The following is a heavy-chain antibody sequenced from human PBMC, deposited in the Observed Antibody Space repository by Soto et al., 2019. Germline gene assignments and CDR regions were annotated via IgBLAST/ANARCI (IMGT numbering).Heavy chain of an antibody. CDR3: ARVWTYYYDSSGLLGWFAP. J-gene: IGHJ5*02. V-gene: IGHV4-59*01. CDR2: IYYSGST. D-gene: IGHD3-22*01. CDR1: GGSISSYY. Sequence: PSETLSLTCTVSGGSISSYYWSWIRQPPGKGLEWIGYIYYSGSTNYNPSLKSRVTISVDTSKNQFSLKLSSVTAADTAVYYCARVWTYYYDSSGLLGWFAPWGQGTLVTVSS.